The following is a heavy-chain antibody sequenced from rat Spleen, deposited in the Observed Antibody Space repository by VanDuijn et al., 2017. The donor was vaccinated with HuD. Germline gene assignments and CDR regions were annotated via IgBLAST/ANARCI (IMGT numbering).Heavy chain of an antibody. V-gene: IGHV5-25*01. CDR1: GFTFSNYC. Sequence: EVQLVESGGDLVQPGRSMKLSCAASGFTFSNYCMTWVRQAPTKSLDWVASICTGGGGIYYPDSVKGRFTISRDNAKSTLYLQMDSLRSEDTASYYCVRQSGSFDYWGQGVMVTVSS. CDR2: ICTGGGGI. CDR3: VRQSGSFDY. J-gene: IGHJ2*01. D-gene: IGHD1-7*01.